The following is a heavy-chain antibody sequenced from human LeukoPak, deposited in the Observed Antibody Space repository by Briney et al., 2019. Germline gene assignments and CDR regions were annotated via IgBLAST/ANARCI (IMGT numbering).Heavy chain of an antibody. CDR2: IYPGDSDT. V-gene: IGHV5-51*01. CDR1: GYSFTSYW. Sequence: HGESLKISCKGSGYSFTSYWIGWVRQMPGKGLEWMGLIYPGDSDTRYSPSSQGQVTISADKSINTAYLQWSSLKASDTAIYYCARSASTNSYGPDYWGQGTQVSVSS. D-gene: IGHD5-18*01. CDR3: ARSASTNSYGPDY. J-gene: IGHJ4*02.